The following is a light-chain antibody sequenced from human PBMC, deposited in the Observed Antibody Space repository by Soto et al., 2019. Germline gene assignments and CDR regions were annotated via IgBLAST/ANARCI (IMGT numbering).Light chain of an antibody. CDR3: QQHKIWPLT. Sequence: EIVLTQSPATLSVSAGGTVTLSCRASQSVTNDLVWYQHKPGQAPRLLIYAASTRATGIPARFSGSGSGTEFTLTISSLQSGDFAVYYCQQHKIWPLTFGGGTKVDIK. CDR1: QSVTND. V-gene: IGKV3-15*01. J-gene: IGKJ4*01. CDR2: AAS.